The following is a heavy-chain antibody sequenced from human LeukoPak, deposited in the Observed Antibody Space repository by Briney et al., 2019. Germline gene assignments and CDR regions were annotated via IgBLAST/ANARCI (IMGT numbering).Heavy chain of an antibody. CDR1: GGSISSGDYY. D-gene: IGHD3-22*01. Sequence: PSETLSLTCTVSGGSISSGDYYWSWIRQPPGKGLEWIGYIYYSGSTYYNPSLKSRVTISVDTSKNQFSLKLSSVTAADTAVYYCARTRLFRKNYYGSSGEDYWGQGTLVTVSS. CDR2: IYYSGST. J-gene: IGHJ4*02. V-gene: IGHV4-30-4*01. CDR3: ARTRLFRKNYYGSSGEDY.